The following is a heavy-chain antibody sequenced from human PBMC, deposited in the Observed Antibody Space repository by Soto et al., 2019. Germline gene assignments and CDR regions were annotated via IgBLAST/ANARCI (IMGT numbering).Heavy chain of an antibody. D-gene: IGHD5-18*01. V-gene: IGHV1-69*02. CDR1: GGTFSSYT. CDR3: ARARGYSYGIYYYYYYMDV. Sequence: GASVKVSCKASGGTFSSYTISWVRQAPGQGLEWMGRIIPILGIANYAQKFQGRVTITADKSTSTAYMELSSLRSEDTAVYYCARARGYSYGIYYYYYYMDVWGKGTTVTVSS. CDR2: IIPILGIA. J-gene: IGHJ6*03.